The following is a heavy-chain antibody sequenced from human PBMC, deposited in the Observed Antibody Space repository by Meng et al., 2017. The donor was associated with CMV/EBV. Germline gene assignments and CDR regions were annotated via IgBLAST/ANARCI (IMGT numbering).Heavy chain of an antibody. Sequence: QSTFSDFRSALLNPIRTLALTCTCLAFSLRTIGVGVGWIRQPPGQALEWLALIYWDDDKRYSPSLKSRLTITKDTSKNQVVLTMTNMDPVDTATYYCAHLDTAKLHFDYWGQGTLVTVSS. CDR2: IYWDDDK. CDR1: AFSLRTIGVG. CDR3: AHLDTAKLHFDY. V-gene: IGHV2-5*02. D-gene: IGHD5-18*01. J-gene: IGHJ4*02.